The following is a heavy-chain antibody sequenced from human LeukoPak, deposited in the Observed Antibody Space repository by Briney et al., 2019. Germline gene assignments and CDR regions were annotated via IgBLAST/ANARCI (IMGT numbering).Heavy chain of an antibody. CDR1: GYTFTGYY. J-gene: IGHJ5*02. CDR2: ISAYNGNT. D-gene: IGHD6-13*01. V-gene: IGHV1-18*04. CDR3: ARDRTFYSSSWYEDWFDP. Sequence: GASVKVSCKASGYTFTGYYMHWVRQAPGQGLEWMGWISAYNGNTNYAQKLQGRVTMTTDTSTSTAYMELRSLRSDDTAVYYCARDRTFYSSSWYEDWFDPWGQGTLVTVSS.